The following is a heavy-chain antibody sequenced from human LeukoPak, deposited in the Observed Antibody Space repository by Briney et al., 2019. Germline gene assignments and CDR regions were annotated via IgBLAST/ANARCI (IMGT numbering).Heavy chain of an antibody. Sequence: GRSLRLSCAASGFTFSSYGMHWVRQAPGKGLEWVAVIWYDGSNKYYADSVKGRFTISRDNSKNTLYLQMNSLRAEDTAVYYCARVDVVDDAFDIWGQGTLVTVSS. J-gene: IGHJ3*02. V-gene: IGHV3-33*01. CDR3: ARVDVVDDAFDI. D-gene: IGHD3/OR15-3a*01. CDR2: IWYDGSNK. CDR1: GFTFSSYG.